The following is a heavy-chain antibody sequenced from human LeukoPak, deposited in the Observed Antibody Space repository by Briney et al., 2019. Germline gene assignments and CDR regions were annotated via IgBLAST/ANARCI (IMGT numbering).Heavy chain of an antibody. J-gene: IGHJ6*03. CDR3: ARGYFDWFGNYMDV. D-gene: IGHD3-9*01. CDR1: GFTFSSYS. CDR2: ISSSSSTI. Sequence: GGSLRLSCAASGFTFSSYSMNWVRQAPGKGLEWVSYISSSSSTIYYADSVKGRFTISRDNAKNSLYLQMNSLRAEDTAVYYCARGYFDWFGNYMDVWGKGTTVTVSS. V-gene: IGHV3-48*01.